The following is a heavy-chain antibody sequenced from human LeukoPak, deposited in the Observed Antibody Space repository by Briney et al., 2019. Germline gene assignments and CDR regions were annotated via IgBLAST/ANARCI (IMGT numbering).Heavy chain of an antibody. J-gene: IGHJ3*02. CDR3: ARLSYLGIAAAGSTFDI. V-gene: IGHV3-7*01. CDR2: TKQDGSER. Sequence: PGGSLRLSCAASGFTFSSYWMSWVRQAPGKGLEWVANTKQDGSERYYVDSVKGRFTISRDNAKNSLYLQMSSLRAEDTAVYYCARLSYLGIAAAGSTFDIWGQGTMVTVSS. CDR1: GFTFSSYW. D-gene: IGHD6-13*01.